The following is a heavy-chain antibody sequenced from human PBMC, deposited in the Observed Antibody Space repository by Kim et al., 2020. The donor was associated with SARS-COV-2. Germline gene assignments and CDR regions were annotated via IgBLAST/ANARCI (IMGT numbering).Heavy chain of an antibody. CDR3: ASSGSFSSFDY. D-gene: IGHD1-26*01. J-gene: IGHJ4*02. Sequence: GGSLRLSCAASGFTFSSYGMHWVRQAPGKGLGRVAVIWYDGSKTYYADSVRGRFTISRDNSKNTLYLQMNSLRAEDTAVYYCASSGSFSSFDYWGQGTLVTVSS. CDR2: IWYDGSKT. V-gene: IGHV3-33*08. CDR1: GFTFSSYG.